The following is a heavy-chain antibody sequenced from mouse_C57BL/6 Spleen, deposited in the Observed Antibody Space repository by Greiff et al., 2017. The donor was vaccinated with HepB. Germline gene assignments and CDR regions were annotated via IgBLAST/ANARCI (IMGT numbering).Heavy chain of an antibody. CDR3: ARRTYYDYDEYYFDY. CDR2: ISYDGSN. V-gene: IGHV3-6*01. CDR1: GYSITSGYY. D-gene: IGHD2-4*01. J-gene: IGHJ2*01. Sequence: EVQVVESGPGLVKPSQSLSLTCSVTGYSITSGYYWNWIRQFPGNKLEWMGYISYDGSNNYNPSLKNRISITRDTSKNQFFLKLNSVTTEDTATYYCARRTYYDYDEYYFDYWGQGTTLTVSS.